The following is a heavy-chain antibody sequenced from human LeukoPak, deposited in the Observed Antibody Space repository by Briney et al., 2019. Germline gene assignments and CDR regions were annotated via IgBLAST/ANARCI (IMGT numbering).Heavy chain of an antibody. J-gene: IGHJ4*02. V-gene: IGHV3-53*01. CDR3: ARDMVHSSGAFDS. D-gene: IGHD3-22*01. Sequence: GGSLRLSCAVSGFTVSTNHMTWARQAPGKGLEWVSAINDVDTPYYADTVRGRFTISRDSANNTLYLQMKRLRAEDTAVYYCARDMVHSSGAFDSWGQGTLVTV. CDR2: INDVDTP. CDR1: GFTVSTNH.